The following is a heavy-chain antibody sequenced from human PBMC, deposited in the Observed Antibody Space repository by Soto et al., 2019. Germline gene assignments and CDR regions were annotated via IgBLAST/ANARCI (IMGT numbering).Heavy chain of an antibody. CDR3: ANQGGGQLAPFDY. J-gene: IGHJ4*02. CDR2: ISGSGGST. V-gene: IGHV3-23*01. Sequence: EVQLLESGGGWVQPGGSRRLPFAASGLPFSAYARGWVARAPGRGLEWVSVISGSGGSTYYADSVKGRFTISRDNSKNTLYLQMNSLRAEDTAVYYCANQGGGQLAPFDYWGQGTLVTVSS. D-gene: IGHD6-6*01. CDR1: GLPFSAYA.